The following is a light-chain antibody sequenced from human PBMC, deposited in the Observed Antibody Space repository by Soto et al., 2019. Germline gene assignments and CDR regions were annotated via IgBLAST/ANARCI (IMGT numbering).Light chain of an antibody. Sequence: DIQMTQSPSSVSASVGDRVTITCRASQGISTWLAWYQQKPGKAPKLLISDASTLHTGVPSRFSGSGSGTDFTLTINSLQPEDLATYYCQQANSFPPVTFGGGTKVEIK. CDR2: DAS. CDR1: QGISTW. J-gene: IGKJ4*01. CDR3: QQANSFPPVT. V-gene: IGKV1D-12*01.